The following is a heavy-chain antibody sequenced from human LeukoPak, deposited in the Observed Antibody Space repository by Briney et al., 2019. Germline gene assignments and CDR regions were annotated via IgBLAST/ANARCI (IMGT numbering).Heavy chain of an antibody. CDR1: GGSFSGYY. V-gene: IGHV4-34*01. J-gene: IGHJ5*02. CDR3: ARGADNWFDP. Sequence: PSETLSLTCAVYGGSFSGYYWSWIRQPPGKGLEWIGEINHSGSTNYNPSLKSRVTISVDTSKNQFSLKPSSVTAADTAVYYCARGADNWFDPWGRGTLVTVSS. CDR2: INHSGST.